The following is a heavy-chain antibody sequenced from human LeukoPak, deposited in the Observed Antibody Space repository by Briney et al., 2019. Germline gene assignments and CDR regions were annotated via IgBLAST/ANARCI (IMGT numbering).Heavy chain of an antibody. CDR3: AKGFDY. Sequence: PGRSLRLSCAASGFTFDDYAMHWVRQAPGKGLEWVSGISWNSGSIGYADSVKGRFTISRDNAKNSLYLQMNSLRAEDTALYYYAKGFDYWGQGTLVTVSS. J-gene: IGHJ4*02. CDR1: GFTFDDYA. V-gene: IGHV3-9*01. CDR2: ISWNSGSI.